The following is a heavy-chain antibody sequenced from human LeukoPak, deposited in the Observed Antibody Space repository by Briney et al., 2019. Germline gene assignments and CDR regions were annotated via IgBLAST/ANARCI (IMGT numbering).Heavy chain of an antibody. CDR3: AQDRWEYYFDY. J-gene: IGHJ4*02. Sequence: TGGSLRLSCAASGFTFSNYAMSWVRQAPGKGLEWVSAISGSGGSTYYADSVKGRFTISRDNSKNTLYLQMNSLRAEDTAVYYRAQDRWEYYFDYWGQGTLVTVSS. V-gene: IGHV3-23*01. CDR2: ISGSGGST. CDR1: GFTFSNYA. D-gene: IGHD1-26*01.